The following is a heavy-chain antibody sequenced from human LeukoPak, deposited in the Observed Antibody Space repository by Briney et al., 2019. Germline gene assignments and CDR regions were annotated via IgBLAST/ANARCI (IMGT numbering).Heavy chain of an antibody. CDR1: GGSISSGSYY. V-gene: IGHV4-61*02. J-gene: IGHJ3*02. Sequence: PSETLSLTCTVSGGSISSGSYYWSWIRQPAGKGLEWIGRIYTSGSTNYNPSLKSRVTISVDTSKNQFSLKLSSVTAADTAVYYCARVLIFRGAYRSGYYLRAFDIWGQGTMVTVSS. CDR2: IYTSGST. CDR3: ARVLIFRGAYRSGYYLRAFDI. D-gene: IGHD3-22*01.